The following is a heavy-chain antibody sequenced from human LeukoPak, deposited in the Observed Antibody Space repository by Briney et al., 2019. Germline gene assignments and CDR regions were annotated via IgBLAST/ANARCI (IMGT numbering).Heavy chain of an antibody. V-gene: IGHV1-18*01. CDR2: ISAYKDNT. Sequence: ASVKVSCKASGGTFSSYAISWVRQAPGQGLEWMGWISAYKDNTNYAQKFQDRVIMTADTSTSTAYMALRSLRSDDTAVYYCARDTSGYSSSWYALEPPMDYWGQGTLVTVSS. CDR3: ARDTSGYSSSWYALEPPMDY. D-gene: IGHD6-13*01. CDR1: GGTFSSYA. J-gene: IGHJ4*02.